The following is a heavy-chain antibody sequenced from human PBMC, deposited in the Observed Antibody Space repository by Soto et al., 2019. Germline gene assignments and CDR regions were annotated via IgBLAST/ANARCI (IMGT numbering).Heavy chain of an antibody. CDR3: AKAPRGEMATD. J-gene: IGHJ4*02. Sequence: QVQLVQSGGEVKKPGASVTVSCKASGYTFINYHITWVRQAPGQGLEWMAWINTYNGMTDYAQRFQGRVPMTRDTPTSTAYMELRNLGSGDTAVQFCAKAPRGEMATDWGQGTLVTVSS. CDR2: INTYNGMT. V-gene: IGHV1-18*01. CDR1: GYTFINYH. D-gene: IGHD5-12*01.